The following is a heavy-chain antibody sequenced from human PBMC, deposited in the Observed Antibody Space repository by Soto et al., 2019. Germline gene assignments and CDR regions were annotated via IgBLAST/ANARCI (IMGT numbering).Heavy chain of an antibody. CDR2: MNPNSGNT. CDR3: ARPSGREFYYGMDV. J-gene: IGHJ6*02. D-gene: IGHD3-10*01. V-gene: IGHV1-8*01. Sequence: QVQLGQSGAEVKKPGASVKVSCKASGYTFTSYDINWVRQATGQGLEWMGWMNPNSGNTGYAQKFQGRVTMTRNTSISTAYMELSSLRSEDTAVYYCARPSGREFYYGMDVWGQGTTVTVSS. CDR1: GYTFTSYD.